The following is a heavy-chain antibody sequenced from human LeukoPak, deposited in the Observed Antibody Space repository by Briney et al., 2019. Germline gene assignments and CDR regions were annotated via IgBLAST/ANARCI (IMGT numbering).Heavy chain of an antibody. CDR3: VRGGSPSEY. Sequence: GGTLRLSCAASGFTFSSYGMSWVRQVPGRGLVWVSRIHLDGSVTNYADSVKGRFTISRDNAKNTLYLQMDSLRADDTAVYYCVRGGSPSEYWGQGTLVTVSS. D-gene: IGHD5-12*01. V-gene: IGHV3-74*01. CDR2: IHLDGSVT. CDR1: GFTFSSYG. J-gene: IGHJ4*02.